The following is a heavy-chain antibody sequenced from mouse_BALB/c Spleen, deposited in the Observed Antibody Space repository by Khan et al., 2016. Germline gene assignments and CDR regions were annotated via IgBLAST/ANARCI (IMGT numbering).Heavy chain of an antibody. Sequence: VQLKESGAELVKPGASVKLSCTASGFNITDTYMHWVKQRPEQGLEWIGRIDPANGNTKYDPKFQGKATITADTSSNTAYLQLSSLTSEDTAVYYGARYPYDYDVGFAYWGHGTLVTVSA. CDR1: GFNITDTY. CDR3: ARYPYDYDVGFAY. J-gene: IGHJ3*01. V-gene: IGHV14-3*02. D-gene: IGHD2-4*01. CDR2: IDPANGNT.